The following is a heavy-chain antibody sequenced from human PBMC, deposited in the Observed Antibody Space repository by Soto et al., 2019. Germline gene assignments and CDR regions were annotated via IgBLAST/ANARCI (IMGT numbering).Heavy chain of an antibody. CDR3: ARVRSYYDRSGTGHWFDP. D-gene: IGHD3-22*01. CDR1: GFTVSSNY. CDR2: IYSGGST. V-gene: IGHV3-66*01. J-gene: IGHJ5*02. Sequence: EVQLVESGGGLVQPGGSLRLSCAASGFTVSSNYMSWVRQAPGKGLEWVSVIYSGGSTYYADSVKGRFTISRDNSKNTLYLQLNSLRAEDTAVYYCARVRSYYDRSGTGHWFDPWGQGTLVTVSS.